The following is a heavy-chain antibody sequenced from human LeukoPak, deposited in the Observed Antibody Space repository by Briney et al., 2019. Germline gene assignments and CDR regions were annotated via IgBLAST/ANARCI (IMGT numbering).Heavy chain of an antibody. Sequence: GGSLRLSCAASGFTFDDYAMHWVRQAPGKGLEWVSGISWNSGTIGYADSVKGRFTISRDSAKNSLYLQMNSLRAEDTALYYCTKDRSQLLSYGMDVWGQGTTVTVSS. CDR1: GFTFDDYA. J-gene: IGHJ6*02. CDR3: TKDRSQLLSYGMDV. CDR2: ISWNSGTI. D-gene: IGHD2-2*01. V-gene: IGHV3-9*01.